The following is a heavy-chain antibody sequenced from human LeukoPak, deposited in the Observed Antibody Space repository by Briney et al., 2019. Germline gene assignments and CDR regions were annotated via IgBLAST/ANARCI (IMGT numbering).Heavy chain of an antibody. D-gene: IGHD4-17*01. CDR2: FDPEDGET. Sequence: ASVKVSCKVSGYTLTELSMHWVRQAPGKGLEWMGGFDPEDGETIYAQKFQGRVTMTEDTSTDTAYMELSSLRSEDTAVYYCATFVFHRRSGTTVTTFSDYWGQGTLVTVSS. CDR3: ATFVFHRRSGTTVTTFSDY. CDR1: GYTLTELS. V-gene: IGHV1-24*01. J-gene: IGHJ4*02.